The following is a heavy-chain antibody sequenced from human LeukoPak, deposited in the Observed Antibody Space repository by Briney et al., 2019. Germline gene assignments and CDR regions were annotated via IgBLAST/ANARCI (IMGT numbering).Heavy chain of an antibody. J-gene: IGHJ3*02. CDR3: AGVKTGTTTLGAFDI. CDR1: GFTVSSSY. V-gene: IGHV3-53*01. Sequence: PGGSLRLSCAAPGFTVSSSYMNRDRQAPGKGLECVPLIYRGGTTYYADSVKGRFTISRDISMNTLYLQMNSLRPEDTAVYYCAGVKTGTTTLGAFDIWGQGTMVTVSS. CDR2: IYRGGTT. D-gene: IGHD1-1*01.